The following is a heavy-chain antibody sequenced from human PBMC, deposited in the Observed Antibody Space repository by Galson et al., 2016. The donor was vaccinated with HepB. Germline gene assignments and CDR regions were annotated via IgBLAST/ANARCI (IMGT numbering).Heavy chain of an antibody. J-gene: IGHJ5*02. V-gene: IGHV3-33*08. CDR3: ARVMNSGYPFS. D-gene: IGHD3-22*01. Sequence: SLRLSCAASGFTFGDHYMDWVRQAPGKGLEWVAMIWSDGSSEYYADSVKGRFTISRDNAKNSLYLQMNSLRAEDTAVYFCARVMNSGYPFSWGQGTLVTVSS. CDR2: IWSDGSSE. CDR1: GFTFGDHY.